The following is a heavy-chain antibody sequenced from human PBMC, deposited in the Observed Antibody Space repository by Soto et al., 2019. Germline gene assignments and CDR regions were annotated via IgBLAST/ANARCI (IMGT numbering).Heavy chain of an antibody. Sequence: PSETLSLTCAVYGGSFSGYYWSWIRQPPGKGLEWIGEINHSATTYYNPSFESRVAISVDTSKSQFSLNVTSVTAADTAVYFCARGRYCLTGRCFPNWLDSWGQGALVTVSS. J-gene: IGHJ5*01. CDR2: INHSATT. V-gene: IGHV4-34*01. CDR1: GGSFSGYY. D-gene: IGHD7-27*01. CDR3: ARGRYCLTGRCFPNWLDS.